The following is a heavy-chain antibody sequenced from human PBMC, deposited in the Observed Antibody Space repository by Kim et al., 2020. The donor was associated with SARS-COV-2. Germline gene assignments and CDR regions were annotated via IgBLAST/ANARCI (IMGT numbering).Heavy chain of an antibody. Sequence: KYYADSVKGRFTISRDNSKNTLYLQMNSLRAEDTAVYYCATDYSNLAFDIWGQGTMVTVSS. J-gene: IGHJ3*02. CDR3: ATDYSNLAFDI. V-gene: IGHV3-23*01. D-gene: IGHD4-4*01. CDR2: K.